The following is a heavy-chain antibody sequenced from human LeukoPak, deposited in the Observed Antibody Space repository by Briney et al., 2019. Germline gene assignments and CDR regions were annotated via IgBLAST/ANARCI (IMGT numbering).Heavy chain of an antibody. D-gene: IGHD3-10*01. Sequence: SETLSLTCTVSGGSISSYYWSWIRQPPGKGREGIGYIYYSGSTNYNPSLKSRVTISVDTSKNQFSLKLSSVTAADTAVYHCAGSYYYGSGSYYTPLFDYWGQGTLVTVSS. J-gene: IGHJ4*02. CDR1: GGSISSYY. CDR3: AGSYYYGSGSYYTPLFDY. V-gene: IGHV4-59*08. CDR2: IYYSGST.